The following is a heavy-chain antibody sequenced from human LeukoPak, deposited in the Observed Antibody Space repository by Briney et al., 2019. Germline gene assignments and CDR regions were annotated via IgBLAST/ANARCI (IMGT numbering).Heavy chain of an antibody. CDR2: ISSSSSYI. V-gene: IGHV3-21*01. CDR3: ARVAEGYLQTFDY. Sequence: GGSLRLSCAASGFTFSSYSMNWVRQAPGKGLEWVSSISSSSSYIYYADSVKGRFTISRDNAKNSLYLQMNSLRAEDTAVYYCARVAEGYLQTFDYWGQGTLVTVSS. CDR1: GFTFSSYS. J-gene: IGHJ4*02. D-gene: IGHD2-21*01.